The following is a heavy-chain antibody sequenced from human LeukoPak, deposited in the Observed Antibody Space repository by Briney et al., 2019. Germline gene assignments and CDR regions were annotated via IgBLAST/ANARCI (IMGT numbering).Heavy chain of an antibody. CDR1: GGSISSYY. CDR3: ARVAGTYCSSTSCYNDYYYMDV. J-gene: IGHJ6*03. Sequence: SETLSLTCTVSGGSISSYYWSWIRQPPGKGLEWIGYIYYSGSTNYNPSLKSRVNISVDTSKNQFSLKLSSVTAADTAVYYCARVAGTYCSSTSCYNDYYYMDVWGKGTTVTVSS. V-gene: IGHV4-59*08. CDR2: IYYSGST. D-gene: IGHD2-2*02.